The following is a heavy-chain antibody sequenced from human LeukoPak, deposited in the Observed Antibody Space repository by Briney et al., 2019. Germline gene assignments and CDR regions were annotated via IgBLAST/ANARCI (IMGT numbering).Heavy chain of an antibody. CDR1: GGSLTTHW. V-gene: IGHV4-34*01. Sequence: PSETLSLTCAVYGGSLTTHWWTWIRQSAGRELEWVGEINHSGHTNYNPSLESRLTVSIDKSKNQFSLRLSSVTAADTAIYYCARGRVYFRDLTSLRGVIPFDSWGQGTPVIVSS. CDR3: ARGRVYFRDLTSLRGVIPFDS. CDR2: INHSGHT. J-gene: IGHJ4*02. D-gene: IGHD3-10*01.